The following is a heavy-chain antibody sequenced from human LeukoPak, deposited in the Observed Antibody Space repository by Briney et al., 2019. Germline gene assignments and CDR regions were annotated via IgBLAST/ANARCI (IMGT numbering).Heavy chain of an antibody. D-gene: IGHD3-10*01. CDR3: ARAPGLGSGSAFDS. J-gene: IGHJ4*02. V-gene: IGHV3-30-3*01. CDR2: ISYDGSNK. Sequence: GGSLRLSCAASGFTFSSFAMQWVRQAPGKGLEWVAVISYDGSNKYYADSVKGRFTISRDNAKNTLYLRMNSLRPEDTAVYYCARAPGLGSGSAFDSWGQGTLVTVSS. CDR1: GFTFSSFA.